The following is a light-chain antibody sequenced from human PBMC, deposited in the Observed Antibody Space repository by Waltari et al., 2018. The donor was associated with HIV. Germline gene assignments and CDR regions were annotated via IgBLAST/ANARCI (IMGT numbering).Light chain of an antibody. Sequence: QSVLTQPPSVSGAPGQTVTISCDGSSSNIGAGYDVHWYKQVPGTSPKLVIYSNISGPSGVPDRFSPSKSGTSASLAITGLQAEDEAHYYCQSHDRSLSGPWVFGGGTKLTVL. CDR1: SSNIGAGYD. V-gene: IGLV1-40*01. CDR2: SNI. J-gene: IGLJ3*02. CDR3: QSHDRSLSGPWV.